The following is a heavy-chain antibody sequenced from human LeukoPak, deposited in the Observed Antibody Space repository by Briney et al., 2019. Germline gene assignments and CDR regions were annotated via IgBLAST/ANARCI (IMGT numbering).Heavy chain of an antibody. CDR2: IIPIFDTT. Sequence: SVKVSCKASGGTFSSSGISWVRQAHGQGLEYMGGIIPIFDTTNNAQKFQGRVTITADKSTSTVYMELSSLRSEDTAVYYCARDLEEMATILGGAFDIWGQGTMVTVSS. CDR3: ARDLEEMATILGGAFDI. V-gene: IGHV1-69*06. J-gene: IGHJ3*02. D-gene: IGHD5-24*01. CDR1: GGTFSSSG.